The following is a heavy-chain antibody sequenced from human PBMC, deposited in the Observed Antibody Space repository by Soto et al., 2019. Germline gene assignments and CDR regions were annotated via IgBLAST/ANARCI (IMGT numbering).Heavy chain of an antibody. V-gene: IGHV1-3*01. J-gene: IGHJ4*02. CDR2: INAGNGNT. CDR3: ARARRIIVVVPAAMVY. Sequence: GASVKVSCKASGYTFTSYAMHWVRQAPGQRLEWMGWINAGNGNTKYSQKFQGRVTITRDTSASTAYMELSSLRSEDTAVYYCARARRIIVVVPAAMVYWGQGTLVTVSS. CDR1: GYTFTSYA. D-gene: IGHD2-2*01.